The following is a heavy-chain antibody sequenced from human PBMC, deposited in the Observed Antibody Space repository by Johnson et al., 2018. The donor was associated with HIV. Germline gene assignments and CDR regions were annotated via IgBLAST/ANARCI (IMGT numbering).Heavy chain of an antibody. V-gene: IGHV3-7*03. CDR3: ARVTIFGVTKVDAFDI. CDR2: IKQDGSEK. Sequence: VQLVESGGGLIQPGGSLRLSCAASGFTVSSNYMSWVRQAPGKGLEWVANIKQDGSEKYYVDSVKGRFTMSRDNAKNSLYLQMNSLRVEDTALYYCARVTIFGVTKVDAFDIWGQGTMVTVSS. D-gene: IGHD3-3*01. J-gene: IGHJ3*02. CDR1: GFTVSSNY.